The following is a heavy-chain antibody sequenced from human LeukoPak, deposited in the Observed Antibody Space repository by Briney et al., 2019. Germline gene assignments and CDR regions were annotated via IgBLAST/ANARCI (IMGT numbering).Heavy chain of an antibody. CDR2: IKQDGSET. CDR3: ARGPTDFDASDI. V-gene: IGHV3-7*01. J-gene: IGHJ3*02. Sequence: GGSLRLSCAASGFTISSYWMSWVRQVPGKGLESVAHIKQDGSETYYVDTVRGRFVISRDNAKNSLYLQMNSLRVEDTAVYHCARGPTDFDASDIWGHGTLVTVSS. CDR1: GFTISSYW.